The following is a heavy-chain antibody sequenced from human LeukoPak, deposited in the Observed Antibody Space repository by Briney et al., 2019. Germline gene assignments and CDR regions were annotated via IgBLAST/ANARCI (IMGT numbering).Heavy chain of an antibody. V-gene: IGHV3-33*01. D-gene: IGHD3-10*01. CDR1: GFTFSSYG. CDR2: IWYDGSNK. J-gene: IGHJ6*02. Sequence: PGGSLRLSCAASGFTFSSYGMHWVRQAPGKGLEWVAVIWYDGSNKYYADSVKGRFTISRDNSKNTLYLQMNSLRAEDTAVYYCAREYYYGSGSYSTYYYGMDVWGQGTTVTVSS. CDR3: AREYYYGSGSYSTYYYGMDV.